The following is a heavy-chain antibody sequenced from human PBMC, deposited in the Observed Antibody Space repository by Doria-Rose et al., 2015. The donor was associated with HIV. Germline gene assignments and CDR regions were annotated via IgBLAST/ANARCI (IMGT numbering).Heavy chain of an antibody. V-gene: IGHV2-26*01. CDR2: IFSDDER. Sequence: SGPVLVKPTETHTLTCTVSGVSLSSPGVGVSWIRQPPGKALEWLANIFSDDERSYKPSLKSRLTISRGTSKSQVVLTMTDMDLVDTATYYCARIKSSRWYHKYYFDFWGQGTLVIVSA. CDR1: GVSLSSPGVG. D-gene: IGHD6-13*01. J-gene: IGHJ4*02. CDR3: ARIKSSRWYHKYYFDF.